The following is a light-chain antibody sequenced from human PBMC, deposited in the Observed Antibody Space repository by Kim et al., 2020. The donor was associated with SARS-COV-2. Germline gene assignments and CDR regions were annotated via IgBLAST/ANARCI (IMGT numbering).Light chain of an antibody. V-gene: IGLV3-9*01. Sequence: YELTQPLSVSVALGQTARITCGGNNIGSKNVHWYQQKPGQAPVLVIYRDTNRPSGIPERFSGSNSGNTATLTISRAQAGDEADYYCQVWDSITGVFGGGTQLTVL. CDR2: RDT. CDR3: QVWDSITGV. CDR1: NIGSKN. J-gene: IGLJ3*02.